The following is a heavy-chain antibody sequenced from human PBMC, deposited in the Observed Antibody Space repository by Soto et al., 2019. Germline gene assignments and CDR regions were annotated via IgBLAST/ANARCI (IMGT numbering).Heavy chain of an antibody. D-gene: IGHD4-17*01. CDR3: ARHVGDYVLMIHDTNNWFDP. V-gene: IGHV4-39*01. CDR1: GGSISSSSYY. CDR2: IYYSGST. Sequence: QLQLQESGPGLVKPSETLSLTCTVSGGSISSSSYYWGWIRQPPGKGLEWIGSIYYSGSTYYNPSLKSRVTISVDTSKNQFSLKLSSVTAADTAVYYCARHVGDYVLMIHDTNNWFDPWGQGTLVTVSS. J-gene: IGHJ5*02.